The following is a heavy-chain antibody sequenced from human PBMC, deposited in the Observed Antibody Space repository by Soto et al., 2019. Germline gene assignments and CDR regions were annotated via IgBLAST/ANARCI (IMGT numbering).Heavy chain of an antibody. CDR3: APGGDYYDSSGYCYLS. V-gene: IGHV1-69*01. D-gene: IGHD3-22*01. J-gene: IGHJ4*02. Sequence: QVQLVQSGAEVKKPGSSVKVSCKASGGTFSSYAISWVRQAPGQGLEWLGGIIAIFGTANYAQKFQGRVTITADESTSTAYMELSSLRSEDTAVYYCAPGGDYYDSSGYCYLSWGQGTLVTVSS. CDR2: IIAIFGTA. CDR1: GGTFSSYA.